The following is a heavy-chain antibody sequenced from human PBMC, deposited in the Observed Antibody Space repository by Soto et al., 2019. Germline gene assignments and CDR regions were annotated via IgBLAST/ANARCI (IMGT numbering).Heavy chain of an antibody. Sequence: QVQLQQWGAGLLKPSETLSLTCAVYGGSFSGYYWTWIRQPPGTGLEWIGEINHSGSTNYNPSLKXXVTISVDTSENQFSLKLTSVTAADTAVYYCARDKSTGLFDYWGQGTLVTVSS. CDR2: INHSGST. J-gene: IGHJ4*02. CDR1: GGSFSGYY. D-gene: IGHD2-8*02. V-gene: IGHV4-34*01. CDR3: ARDKSTGLFDY.